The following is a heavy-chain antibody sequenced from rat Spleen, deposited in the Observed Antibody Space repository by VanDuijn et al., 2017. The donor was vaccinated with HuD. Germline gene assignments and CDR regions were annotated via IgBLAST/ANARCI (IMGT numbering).Heavy chain of an antibody. CDR3: ARCSWELPYYYVMDA. D-gene: IGHD1-3*01. J-gene: IGHJ4*01. Sequence: EVHLVESGGGLVQPGRSLKLSCAASGFIFSKYDMVWVRQTPTKGLEWVASISTGGGNTYYRDSVKGRFTISRDNAKSTLYLQMDSLRSEDTATYYCARCSWELPYYYVMDAWGQGASVTVSS. V-gene: IGHV5-25*01. CDR2: ISTGGGNT. CDR1: GFIFSKYD.